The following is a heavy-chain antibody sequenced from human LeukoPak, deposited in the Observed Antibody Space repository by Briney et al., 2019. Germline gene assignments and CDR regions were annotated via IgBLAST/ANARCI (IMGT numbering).Heavy chain of an antibody. V-gene: IGHV3-7*01. CDR2: IYKYGSYQ. CDR1: GVTLNSYL. J-gene: IGHJ3*01. CDR3: ARVNPNRNALDL. D-gene: IGHD1-14*01. Sequence: PGGSLRLSCAASGVTLNSYLMSWVRQAPGRGLEWVPNIYKYGSYQNYLHSVNRRFPVSRDNAKNSLYLQMNSLRGEDTAVYYCARVNPNRNALDLWGQGTIVTISS.